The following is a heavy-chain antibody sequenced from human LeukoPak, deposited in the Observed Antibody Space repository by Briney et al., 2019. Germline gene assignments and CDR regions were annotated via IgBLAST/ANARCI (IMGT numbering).Heavy chain of an antibody. Sequence: GASVKVSCKASGYTFTNYGFCWVRQAPGQGLEWMGWISAYNGNTNYAQKLQGRVTMTTDTSTSTAYMELRSLRSDDTAVYYCARWIAAALPLRDWGQGTLVTVSS. CDR2: ISAYNGNT. J-gene: IGHJ4*02. D-gene: IGHD6-13*01. V-gene: IGHV1-18*01. CDR1: GYTFTNYG. CDR3: ARWIAAALPLRD.